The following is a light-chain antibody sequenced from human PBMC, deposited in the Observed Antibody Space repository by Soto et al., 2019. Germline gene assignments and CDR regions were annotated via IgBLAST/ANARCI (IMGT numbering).Light chain of an antibody. CDR3: QQYDSVPYT. CDR2: AAS. V-gene: IGKV1-33*01. Sequence: EIQMTQSPSSLSASLGDRVTITCQASQDINDYSNWYQQKPGKAPRLLIYAASFLEVGVPSRFSGSGSGTHFTLTISSLQPEDVATYYCQQYDSVPYTFGQGTKLEIK. J-gene: IGKJ2*01. CDR1: QDINDY.